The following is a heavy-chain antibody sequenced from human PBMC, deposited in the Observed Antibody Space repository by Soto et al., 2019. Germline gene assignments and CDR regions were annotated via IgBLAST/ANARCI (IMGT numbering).Heavy chain of an antibody. D-gene: IGHD4-4*01. CDR2: INPDSGGT. CDR3: ARSTYIYGMDV. V-gene: IGHV1-2*02. J-gene: IGHJ6*02. Sequence: ASVKVSCKGSGYTFTDHFVHWVRQAPGQGLEWMAWINPDSGGTNYAQNFQGRATVTRDTSVTTVYLELRSLRSDDTAMYYCARSTYIYGMDVWGQGTTVTVSS. CDR1: GYTFTDHF.